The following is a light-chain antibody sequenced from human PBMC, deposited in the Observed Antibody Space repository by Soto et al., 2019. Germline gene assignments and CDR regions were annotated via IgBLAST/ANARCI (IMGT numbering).Light chain of an antibody. CDR3: QQYGSSPWT. J-gene: IGKJ1*01. CDR1: QSVTSNY. V-gene: IGKV3-20*01. Sequence: EIVLTQSPGTLSLFAGERATLSCRATQSVTSNYLAWYQQKPGQAPRLLIYIASRRATGIPDRFSGSGSGTDFTLTISSLEPEASAVYYCQQYGSSPWTFGQGTKVEIK. CDR2: IAS.